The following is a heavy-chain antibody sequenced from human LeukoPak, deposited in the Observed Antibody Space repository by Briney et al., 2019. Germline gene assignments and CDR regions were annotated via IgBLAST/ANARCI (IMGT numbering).Heavy chain of an antibody. Sequence: SETLSLTCTVSGGSISSYYWSWIRQPPGKGLEGFRYIYYSGSTNYNPSLKSRVTISLDTSTNTFCMTLSSATAADTRVFYSERGSPLAVASTGYFQHWGQGTLVTVSA. CDR2: IYYSGST. CDR1: GGSISSYY. D-gene: IGHD6-19*01. CDR3: ERGSPLAVASTGYFQH. J-gene: IGHJ1*01. V-gene: IGHV4-59*01.